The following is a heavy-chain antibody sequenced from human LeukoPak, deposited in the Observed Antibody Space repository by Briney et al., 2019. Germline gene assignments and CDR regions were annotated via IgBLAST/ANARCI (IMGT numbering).Heavy chain of an antibody. CDR1: GFTFSSSD. Sequence: PGGSLRLSCAASGFTFSSSDMQWVRQAPGKGLEWGAFIRYDGSNKYYADSVKGRFTISRDNSKNTLYLQMNSLRDEDTAVYYCAKAYSGSYYGMGLDCWGQGTLVTVSS. D-gene: IGHD1-26*01. V-gene: IGHV3-30*02. CDR3: AKAYSGSYYGMGLDC. CDR2: IRYDGSNK. J-gene: IGHJ4*02.